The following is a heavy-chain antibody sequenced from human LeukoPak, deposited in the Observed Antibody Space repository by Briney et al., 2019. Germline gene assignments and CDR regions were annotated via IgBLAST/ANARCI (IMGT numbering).Heavy chain of an antibody. Sequence: GGSLRLSCAASGFTVRSNYMSWVRQAPGKGLEWVSVMYSGGGTYYADSVKGRFTISRDNSKNTVYLQMNSLRAEDTAAYYCVREWLSSGADNWGQGSLVTVSS. CDR1: GFTVRSNY. V-gene: IGHV3-66*01. J-gene: IGHJ4*02. D-gene: IGHD1-26*01. CDR2: MYSGGGT. CDR3: VREWLSSGADN.